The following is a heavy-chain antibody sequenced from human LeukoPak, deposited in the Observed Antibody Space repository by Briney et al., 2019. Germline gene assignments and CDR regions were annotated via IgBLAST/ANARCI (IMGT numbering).Heavy chain of an antibody. V-gene: IGHV4-31*03. J-gene: IGHJ5*02. CDR2: IYYSGST. Sequence: SETLSLTCTVSGGSISSGGYYWSWIRQHPGKGLEWIGYIYYSGSTYYNPSLKSRVTISVDTSKNQFSLKLSSVTAADTAVYYCAREPLRAESRWFDPWGQGILVTVSS. D-gene: IGHD1-26*01. CDR3: AREPLRAESRWFDP. CDR1: GGSISSGGYY.